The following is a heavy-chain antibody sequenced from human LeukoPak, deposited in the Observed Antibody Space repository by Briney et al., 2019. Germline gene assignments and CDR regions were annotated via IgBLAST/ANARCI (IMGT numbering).Heavy chain of an antibody. V-gene: IGHV1-18*01. CDR3: ARDGYFDL. CDR2: ISAHKGNT. CDR1: GYTFTTHG. J-gene: IGHJ2*01. Sequence: ASVKVSHKASGYTFTTHGIAWVRQAPGQGLEWMGWISAHKGNTNYAQSLQGRVTMTTDTSTNTAHMELRSLRSDDTAVYYCARDGYFDLWGRGTLVTVSS.